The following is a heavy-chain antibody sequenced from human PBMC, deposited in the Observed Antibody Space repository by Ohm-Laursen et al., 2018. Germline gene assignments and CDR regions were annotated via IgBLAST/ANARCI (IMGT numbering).Heavy chain of an antibody. CDR2: INNDGSRT. Sequence: SLRLSCAAPTFTISSYWMHWVRQAPGKGLVWVSLINNDGSRTNYADSVKGRFTISRDNAKNTLYLQMNSLRAEDTALYYCARGVVATSQLGYFDYWGQGALVTVSS. CDR3: ARGVVATSQLGYFDY. V-gene: IGHV3-74*01. J-gene: IGHJ4*02. CDR1: TFTISSYW. D-gene: IGHD5-12*01.